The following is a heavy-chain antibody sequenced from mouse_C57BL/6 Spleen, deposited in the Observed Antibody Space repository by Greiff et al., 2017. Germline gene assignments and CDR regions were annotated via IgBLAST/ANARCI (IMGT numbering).Heavy chain of an antibody. CDR2: IYPSDSET. CDR3: ARRGTTVVGYFDY. CDR1: GYTFTSYW. V-gene: IGHV1-61*01. Sequence: QVQLQQPGAELVRPGSSVKLSCKASGYTFTSYWMDWVKQRPGQGLEWIGNIYPSDSETHYNQKFKDKATLTVDKSSSTAYMQLSSLTSEDSAVYDCARRGTTVVGYFDYWGQGTTLTVSS. J-gene: IGHJ2*01. D-gene: IGHD1-1*01.